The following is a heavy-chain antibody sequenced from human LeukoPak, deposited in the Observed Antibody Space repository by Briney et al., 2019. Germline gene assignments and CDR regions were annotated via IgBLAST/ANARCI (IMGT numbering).Heavy chain of an antibody. Sequence: SETLSLTCTVSGGSISSYYWSWIRQPPGKGLEWIGYIYYSGSTNYNPSLKSRVTISVDTSKNQFSLKLNSVTAADTAVYYCARVSVWDGANSGRYFFDYWGQGTLVTVSS. CDR1: GGSISSYY. CDR2: IYYSGST. D-gene: IGHD4-23*01. V-gene: IGHV4-59*01. CDR3: ARVSVWDGANSGRYFFDY. J-gene: IGHJ4*02.